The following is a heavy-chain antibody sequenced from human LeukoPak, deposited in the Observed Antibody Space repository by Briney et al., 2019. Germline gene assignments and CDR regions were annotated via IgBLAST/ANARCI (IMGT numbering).Heavy chain of an antibody. V-gene: IGHV1-69*06. CDR1: GGTFSSYA. Sequence: SVKVSCKASGGTFSSYAISWVRQAPGQGLEWRGGIIPIFGTANNAQKFQGRVTITADKSTNTAYMELSSLRSEDTAVYYCARDDSSGGGWFDPWGQGTLVTVSS. J-gene: IGHJ5*02. CDR3: ARDDSSGGGWFDP. CDR2: IIPIFGTA. D-gene: IGHD6-19*01.